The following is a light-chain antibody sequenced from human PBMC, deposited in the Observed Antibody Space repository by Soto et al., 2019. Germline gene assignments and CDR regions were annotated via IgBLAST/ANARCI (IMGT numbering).Light chain of an antibody. CDR1: SSDVGSYNL. CDR3: CSYAGSSTVV. J-gene: IGLJ2*01. CDR2: EGS. Sequence: QSALTQPASVSGSPGQSITISCTGTSSDVGSYNLVSWYQQHPGKAPKLMIYEGSKRPSGVSNRFSGSKSGNTASLTISGLQAEDEADYYCCSYAGSSTVVFDGGTQLTVL. V-gene: IGLV2-23*01.